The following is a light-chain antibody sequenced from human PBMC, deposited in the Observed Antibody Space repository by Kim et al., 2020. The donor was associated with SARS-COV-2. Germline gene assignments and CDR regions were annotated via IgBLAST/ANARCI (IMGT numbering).Light chain of an antibody. CDR1: QSVSSY. J-gene: IGKJ4*01. CDR3: QQRSNWPPRLT. Sequence: SPGERAPRTWRASQSVSSYLAWYQQKPGQAPRLLIYDASNRATGIPARFSGSGSGTDFTLTISSLEPEDFAVYYCQQRSNWPPRLTFGGGTKLEI. CDR2: DAS. V-gene: IGKV3-11*01.